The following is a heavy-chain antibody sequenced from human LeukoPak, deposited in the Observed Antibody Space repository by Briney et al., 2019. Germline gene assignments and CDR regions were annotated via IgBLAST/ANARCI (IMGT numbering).Heavy chain of an antibody. CDR1: GFTFSSYA. CDR2: SGSGGST. V-gene: IGHV3-23*01. J-gene: IGHJ4*02. CDR3: AKDFWSGYYPNY. D-gene: IGHD3-3*01. Sequence: GGSLRLSCAASGFTFSSYAMSWVRQAPGKGLEWVSGSGSGGSTHYADSVKGRFTISRDNSKNTLYLQMNSLRAEDTAVYYCAKDFWSGYYPNYWGQGTLVTVST.